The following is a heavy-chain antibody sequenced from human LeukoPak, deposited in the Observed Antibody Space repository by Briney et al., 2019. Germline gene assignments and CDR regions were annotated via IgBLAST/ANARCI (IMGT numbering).Heavy chain of an antibody. D-gene: IGHD6-13*01. J-gene: IGHJ4*02. CDR3: ARGGRGDSSSWYSPFDY. Sequence: SQTLSLTCAISGDSVSSNSAAWNGIRQSPSRGLEWLGRTYYRSKWYNDYAVSVKSRITINPDTSKNQFSLQLNSVTPEDTAVYYCARGGRGDSSSWYSPFDYWGQGTLVTVSS. CDR2: TYYRSKWYN. V-gene: IGHV6-1*01. CDR1: GDSVSSNSAA.